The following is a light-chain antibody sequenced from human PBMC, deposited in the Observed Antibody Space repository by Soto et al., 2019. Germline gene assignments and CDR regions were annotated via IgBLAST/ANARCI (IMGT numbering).Light chain of an antibody. J-gene: IGKJ5*01. CDR3: QQYSSSPIT. Sequence: EVVLSQSPGTLSLSPGERATLSCRASQSIGSSYLAWYQQKPGQAPRLLIYGASSRATGIPDRFSGGGSGTDFSPTISRLDPEDFAVYYCQQYSSSPITFGQGTRLEI. CDR1: QSIGSSY. V-gene: IGKV3-20*01. CDR2: GAS.